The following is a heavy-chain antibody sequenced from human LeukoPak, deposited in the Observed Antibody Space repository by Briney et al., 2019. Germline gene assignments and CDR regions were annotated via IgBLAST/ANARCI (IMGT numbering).Heavy chain of an antibody. Sequence: ASVKVSCKASGYTFTGYYMHWVRQAPGQGLEWMAWINPNSGDTNFAQKFQGRVTMTRDTSISTVYMELSRLRSDDTAVFFCARGYYDSSDFEYFQHWGQGTLVTVSS. V-gene: IGHV1-2*02. CDR2: INPNSGDT. CDR3: ARGYYDSSDFEYFQH. J-gene: IGHJ1*01. D-gene: IGHD3-22*01. CDR1: GYTFTGYY.